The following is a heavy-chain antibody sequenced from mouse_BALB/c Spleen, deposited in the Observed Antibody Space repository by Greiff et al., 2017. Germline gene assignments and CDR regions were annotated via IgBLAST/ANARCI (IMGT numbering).Heavy chain of an antibody. CDR2: ISSGSSTI. V-gene: IGHV5-17*02. D-gene: IGHD1-2*01. CDR1: GFTFSSFG. CDR3: AFTTAFAMDY. J-gene: IGHJ4*01. Sequence: EVNVVESGGGLVQPGGSRKLSCAASGFTFSSFGMHWVRQAPEKGLEWVAYISSGSSTIYYADTVKGRFTISRDNPKNTLFLQMTSLRSEDTAMYYCAFTTAFAMDYWGQGTSVTVSS.